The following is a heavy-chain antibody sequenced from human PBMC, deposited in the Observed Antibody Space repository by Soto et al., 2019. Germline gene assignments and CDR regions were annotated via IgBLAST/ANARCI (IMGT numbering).Heavy chain of an antibody. CDR2: IYHSGNT. CDR1: GYSITTGYY. J-gene: IGHJ6*02. CDR3: AGDGDPDAYFYYGMDV. V-gene: IGHV4-38-2*02. Sequence: KSSETLSLTCAVSGYSITTGYYWAWIRQPPGKGLEWIGSIYHSGNTYYSPSLKSRVTISIDTSKNQFSLKLTSVTAADTAVYYCAGDGDPDAYFYYGMDVWGQGTTVTVSS.